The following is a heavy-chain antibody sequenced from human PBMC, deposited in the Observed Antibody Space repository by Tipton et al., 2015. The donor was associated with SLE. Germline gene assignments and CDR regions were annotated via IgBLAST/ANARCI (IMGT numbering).Heavy chain of an antibody. CDR1: GASISSGSYY. D-gene: IGHD1-1*01. Sequence: TLSLTCTVSGASISSGSYYWNWILQPAGKGLEWIGHIYTSGSTSYNPSLKSRVTISIDTSQNHFSLRLSSVTAADAAVYYCARREVELAPLGFDYWGQGTLVNVSS. CDR2: IYTSGST. J-gene: IGHJ4*02. V-gene: IGHV4-61*09. CDR3: ARREVELAPLGFDY.